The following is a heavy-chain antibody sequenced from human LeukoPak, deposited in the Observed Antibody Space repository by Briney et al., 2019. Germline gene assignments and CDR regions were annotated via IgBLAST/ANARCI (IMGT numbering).Heavy chain of an antibody. J-gene: IGHJ6*03. CDR3: ARDRGRGYSYGCGLNYYYYMDV. CDR1: GFTFSSYW. CDR2: IKQDGSEN. V-gene: IGHV3-7*01. Sequence: GGSLRLSCAASGFTFSSYWMSWVRQAPGKGLEWVANIKQDGSENYYVDSVKGRFTISRDNAKNSLYLQMNSLRAEDTAVYYCARDRGRGYSYGCGLNYYYYMDVWGKGTTVTVSS. D-gene: IGHD5-18*01.